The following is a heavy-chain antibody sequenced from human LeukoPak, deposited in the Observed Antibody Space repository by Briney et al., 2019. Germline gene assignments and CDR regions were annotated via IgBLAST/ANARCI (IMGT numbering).Heavy chain of an antibody. CDR2: IWYDGSNK. V-gene: IGHV3-33*01. CDR1: GFTFSSYG. Sequence: GGSLRLSCAASGFTFSSYGMHWVRQAPGKGLEWVAVIWYDGSNKYYADSVKGRFTISRDNSKNTLYLQMNSLRAEDTAVYYCARDPGKSAVLRFLEWLSDSSSWYHLDYWGQGTLVTVSS. D-gene: IGHD3-3*01. J-gene: IGHJ4*02. CDR3: ARDPGKSAVLRFLEWLSDSSSWYHLDY.